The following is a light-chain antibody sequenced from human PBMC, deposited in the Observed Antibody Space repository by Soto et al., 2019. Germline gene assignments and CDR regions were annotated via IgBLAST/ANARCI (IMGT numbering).Light chain of an antibody. CDR3: QQYVSYPLT. CDR2: KAS. V-gene: IGKV1-5*03. CDR1: QSISHW. Sequence: DIQMTQSPSTLSASVGDRVTITCRASQSISHWLAWYQQKPGKAPRLLIYKASSLESGVPSRFSGGGSGTEFTLAISSLQPDDFATYYCQQYVSYPLTFGGGTKVDIK. J-gene: IGKJ4*01.